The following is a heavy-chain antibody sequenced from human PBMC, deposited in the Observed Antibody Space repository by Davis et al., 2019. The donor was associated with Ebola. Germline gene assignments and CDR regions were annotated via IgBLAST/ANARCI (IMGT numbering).Heavy chain of an antibody. D-gene: IGHD1-26*01. J-gene: IGHJ6*03. V-gene: IGHV1-8*03. CDR3: AESEWELLKYYYYYYMDV. CDR1: GYTFTGYY. CDR2: MNPNSGNT. Sequence: ASVKVSCKASGYTFTGYYMHWVRQATGQGLEWMGWMNPNSGNTGYAQKFQGRVTITRNTSISTAYMELSSLRSEDTAVYYCAESEWELLKYYYYYYMDVWGKGTTVTVSS.